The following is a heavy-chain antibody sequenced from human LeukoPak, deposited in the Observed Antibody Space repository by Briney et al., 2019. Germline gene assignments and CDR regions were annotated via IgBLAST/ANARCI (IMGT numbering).Heavy chain of an antibody. V-gene: IGHV3-23*01. Sequence: PGGSLRLSCAASGFTFKNYAMSWVRQAPGKGLVWVSTISGPGSTTYYADSVKGRFTISRDNSKNTLYLQMNSLRAEDTAVYYCARAYSSSCEYWGQGTLVTVSS. CDR3: ARAYSSSCEY. J-gene: IGHJ4*02. CDR2: ISGPGSTT. CDR1: GFTFKNYA. D-gene: IGHD6-13*01.